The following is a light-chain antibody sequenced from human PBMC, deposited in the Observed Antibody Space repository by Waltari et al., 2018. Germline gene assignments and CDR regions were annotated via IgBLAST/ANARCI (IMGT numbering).Light chain of an antibody. V-gene: IGLV2-14*01. CDR1: SNDVGGYNS. CDR3: SSQSSNDVVL. Sequence: QSALTQPASVSGSPGQSVTIFCAGTSNDVGGYNSFSLYQEHPGQAPRVIIYDVSGRPSGVSDRFSGSKSGNTASLTISGLQAEDEADYYCSSQSSNDVVLFGGGTKLTVL. CDR2: DVS. J-gene: IGLJ2*01.